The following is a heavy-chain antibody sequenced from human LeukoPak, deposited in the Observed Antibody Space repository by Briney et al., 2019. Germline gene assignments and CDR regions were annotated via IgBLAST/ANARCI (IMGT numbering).Heavy chain of an antibody. V-gene: IGHV4-34*01. J-gene: IGHJ4*02. CDR2: INHGGST. CDR3: AREGVYYDILAAYYRPYYFDF. D-gene: IGHD3-9*01. Sequence: SETLSLTCAVYGGSFSGYYWSWIRQPPGKGLEWIGEINHGGSTNYNPSLKSRLTISVDTSKNQFSLKLSSVTAAGTAVYYCAREGVYYDILAAYYRPYYFDFWGQGTLVTVYS. CDR1: GGSFSGYY.